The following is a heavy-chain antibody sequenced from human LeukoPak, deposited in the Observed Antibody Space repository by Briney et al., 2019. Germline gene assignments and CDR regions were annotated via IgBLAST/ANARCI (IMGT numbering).Heavy chain of an antibody. Sequence: GASVKVSCKASGYTFTSYAMNWVRQAPGQGLEWMGWINTNTGNPTYAQGFTGRFVFSLDTSVSTAYLQISSLKAEDTAVYYCARGGSLRFLEWLSCNYWGQGTLVTVSS. CDR2: INTNTGNP. CDR3: ARGGSLRFLEWLSCNY. V-gene: IGHV7-4-1*02. CDR1: GYTFTSYA. J-gene: IGHJ4*02. D-gene: IGHD3-3*01.